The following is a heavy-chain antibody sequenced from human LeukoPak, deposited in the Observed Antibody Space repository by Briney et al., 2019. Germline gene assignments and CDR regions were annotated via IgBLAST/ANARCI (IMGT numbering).Heavy chain of an antibody. CDR3: ARHKPRPGGYTPFDY. V-gene: IGHV1-8*03. CDR1: GYTFTSYD. CDR2: MNPNSGNT. Sequence: GASVKVSWKASGYTFTSYDINWVRQATGQGLEWMGWMNPNSGNTGYAQKFQGRVTITRNTSISTAYMELSSLRSEDTAVYYCARHKPRPGGYTPFDYWGQGTLVTVSS. D-gene: IGHD2-8*02. J-gene: IGHJ4*02.